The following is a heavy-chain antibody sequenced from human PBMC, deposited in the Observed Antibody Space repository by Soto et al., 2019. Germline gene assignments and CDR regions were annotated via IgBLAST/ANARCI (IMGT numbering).Heavy chain of an antibody. CDR3: AKASYQLLHTHFDY. Sequence: LRLSCAASGFTFSSYGMHWVRQAPGKGLEWVAVISYDGSNKYYADSVKGRFTISRDNSKNTLYLQMNSLRAEDTAVYYCAKASYQLLHTHFDYWGQGTLVTVSS. CDR1: GFTFSSYG. J-gene: IGHJ4*02. D-gene: IGHD2-2*01. V-gene: IGHV3-30*18. CDR2: ISYDGSNK.